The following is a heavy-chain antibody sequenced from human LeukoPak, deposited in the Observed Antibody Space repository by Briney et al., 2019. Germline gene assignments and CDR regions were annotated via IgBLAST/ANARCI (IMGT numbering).Heavy chain of an antibody. V-gene: IGHV3-23*01. CDR3: AKLFLPYLAGGTGSR. J-gene: IGHJ4*02. CDR1: GFTFSTYA. D-gene: IGHD3-10*01. CDR2: ISDGGDST. Sequence: GGSLRLSCAASGFTFSTYAMSWVRQAPGMRLEWVSSISDGGDSTHYADSVEGRFTISRDNSKNTLYLQMNSLRAEDTALYYCAKLFLPYLAGGTGSRWCQGTLVTVSS.